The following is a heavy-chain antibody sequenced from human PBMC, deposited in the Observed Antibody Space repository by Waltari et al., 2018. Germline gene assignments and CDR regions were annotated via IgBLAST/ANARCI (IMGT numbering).Heavy chain of an antibody. D-gene: IGHD3-10*01. J-gene: IGHJ2*01. CDR3: ARAQLTMARNLDL. V-gene: IGHV3-74*01. CDR2: INSDGSTT. Sequence: EVQLVESGGGLVQPGGSLGLPCVTSGFTFSSSWMHWVRQVPGKGLVWVSRINSDGSTTSYADSVKGRFTISRDNAKNTLYLQMNSLRADDTSVYYCARAQLTMARNLDLWGRGTLVTVSS. CDR1: GFTFSSSW.